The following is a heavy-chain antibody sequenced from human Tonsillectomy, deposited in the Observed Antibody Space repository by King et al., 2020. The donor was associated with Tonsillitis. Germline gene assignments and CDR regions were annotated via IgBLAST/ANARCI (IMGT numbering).Heavy chain of an antibody. CDR1: GFTFSSYS. CDR3: ASPGARDTAMVGY. J-gene: IGHJ4*02. CDR2: ISSNSSTI. Sequence: VQLVESGGGLVQPGGSLRLSCAASGFTFSSYSMNWGRQAPGKGLEWGSDISSNSSTIYYADPVKGRFTISRDNAKNSLYLQMNSLRAEDTAVYYCASPGARDTAMVGYWGQGTLVTVSS. V-gene: IGHV3-48*01. D-gene: IGHD5-18*01.